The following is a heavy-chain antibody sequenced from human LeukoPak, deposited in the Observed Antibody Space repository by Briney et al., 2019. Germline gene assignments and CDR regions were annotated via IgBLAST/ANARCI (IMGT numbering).Heavy chain of an antibody. Sequence: GASVTVSCTASGYTFTNYAFHWVRQAPGQRLEWLGWINAGNDDTKYSQKFQARVTITRDTSASTVYMELSSLTSDDTAVYYCARERWHCRGNDCYSVYYYGLDVWGQGTTVTVSS. CDR2: INAGNDDT. V-gene: IGHV1-3*01. CDR3: ARERWHCRGNDCYSVYYYGLDV. CDR1: GYTFTNYA. J-gene: IGHJ6*02. D-gene: IGHD2-15*01.